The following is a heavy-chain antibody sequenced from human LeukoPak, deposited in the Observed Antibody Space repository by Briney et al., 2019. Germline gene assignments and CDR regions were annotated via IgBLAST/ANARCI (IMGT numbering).Heavy chain of an antibody. CDR1: GGSISSGGYY. Sequence: PSETLSLTCTVSGGSISSGGYYWSWIRQHPGKGLEWIGYIYYSGSTYYNPSLKSRVTISIDTSKNQFSLNLSSVTAADTAVYYCARRVIMSAAGVPDTWLDPWGQGILVTVSS. V-gene: IGHV4-31*03. J-gene: IGHJ5*02. CDR2: IYYSGST. D-gene: IGHD2-8*01. CDR3: ARRVIMSAAGVPDTWLDP.